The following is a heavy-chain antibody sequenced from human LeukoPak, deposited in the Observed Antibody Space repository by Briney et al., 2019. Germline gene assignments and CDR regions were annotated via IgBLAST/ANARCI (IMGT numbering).Heavy chain of an antibody. J-gene: IGHJ6*02. V-gene: IGHV3-7*03. CDR1: GVTFSSDW. CDR2: IKQEGGEK. Sequence: GGCLRVSCAASGVTFSSDWMSWGRQALGKGRGWGANIKQEGGEKYYVDSVKGGFTISRDNAKSSLCLQMNSVRAEDKALYYCARDRIVPTYSYYYAMHVWPQDPTVTVSS. CDR3: ARDRIVPTYSYYYAMHV. D-gene: IGHD1-26*01.